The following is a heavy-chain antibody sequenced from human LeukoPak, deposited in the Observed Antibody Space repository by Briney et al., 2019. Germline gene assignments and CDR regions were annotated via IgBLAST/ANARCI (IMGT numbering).Heavy chain of an antibody. J-gene: IGHJ3*02. CDR3: AKDTRAPIVVVVAATSAAGAFDI. CDR1: GFTFSSYP. D-gene: IGHD2-15*01. V-gene: IGHV3-23*01. Sequence: GGSLRLSCAASGFTFSSYPMSWVPQAPGKGLEWVSAISGSGGSTYYADSVKGRFTISRDNSKNTLYLQMNSLRAEDTAVYYCAKDTRAPIVVVVAATSAAGAFDIWGQGTMVTVSS. CDR2: ISGSGGST.